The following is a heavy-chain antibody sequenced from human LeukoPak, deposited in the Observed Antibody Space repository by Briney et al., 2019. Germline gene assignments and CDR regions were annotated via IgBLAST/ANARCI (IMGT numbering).Heavy chain of an antibody. CDR1: GGSLSSGGYS. Sequence: SQTLSLTCAVSGGSLSSGGYSWSWIRQPPGKGLEWIGYIYHSGSTYYNPSLKSRVTISVDRSKNQFSLKLSSVTAADTAVYYCARGSGVYSSGWYDFDYWGQGTLVTVSS. V-gene: IGHV4-30-2*01. D-gene: IGHD6-19*01. CDR2: IYHSGST. J-gene: IGHJ4*02. CDR3: ARGSGVYSSGWYDFDY.